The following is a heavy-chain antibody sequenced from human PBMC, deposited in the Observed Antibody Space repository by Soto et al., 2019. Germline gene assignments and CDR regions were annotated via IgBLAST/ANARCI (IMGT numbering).Heavy chain of an antibody. J-gene: IGHJ3*02. D-gene: IGHD3-22*01. Sequence: QITLKESGPTLVKPTQTLTLTCTFSGFSLSTSGVGVGWIRQPPGKALEWLALIYWDDDKRYSPSLKSRLTITKDTSKNTVVLTMTHMDPVDTATYYCAHRRPSYDYDSSAYVSRIPGDAFDIWGQGTMVTVSS. CDR2: IYWDDDK. V-gene: IGHV2-5*02. CDR1: GFSLSTSGVG. CDR3: AHRRPSYDYDSSAYVSRIPGDAFDI.